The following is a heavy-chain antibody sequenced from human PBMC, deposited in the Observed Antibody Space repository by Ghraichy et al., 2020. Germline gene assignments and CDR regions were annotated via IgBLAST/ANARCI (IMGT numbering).Heavy chain of an antibody. CDR3: ARASVTAMAPYYYYGMDV. CDR1: GFTFSSYD. CDR2: IGTAGDT. Sequence: GGSLRLSCAASGFTFSSYDMHWVRQATGKGLEWVSAIGTAGDTYYPGSVKGRFTISRENAKNSLYLQMNSLRAGDTAVYYCARASVTAMAPYYYYGMDVWGQGTTVTVSS. D-gene: IGHD5-18*01. J-gene: IGHJ6*02. V-gene: IGHV3-13*01.